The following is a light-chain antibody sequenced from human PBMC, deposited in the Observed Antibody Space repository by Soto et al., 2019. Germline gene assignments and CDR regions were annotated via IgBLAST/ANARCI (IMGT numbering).Light chain of an antibody. CDR1: SSNIGSNT. J-gene: IGLJ1*01. V-gene: IGLV1-44*01. Sequence: QSVLTQPPSASGTPGQRVTISCSGSSSNIGSNTVNWYQQLPGTAPKLLIYSNNQRPSGVPDRFSGSESGTSASLAISGLQSEHEADYYCAAWDDSLKGVFGTGTKVTVL. CDR2: SNN. CDR3: AAWDDSLKGV.